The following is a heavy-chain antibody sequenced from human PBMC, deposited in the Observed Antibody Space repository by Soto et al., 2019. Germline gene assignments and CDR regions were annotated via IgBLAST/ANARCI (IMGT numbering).Heavy chain of an antibody. CDR2: IYHSGST. CDR3: ARYLAVDGYYYFDN. D-gene: IGHD6-19*01. V-gene: IGHV4-4*02. Sequence: QVQLQESGPGLVKPSGTLSLTCAVSSGSISSSYWWTWVRQPPGKGLEWIGEIYHSGSTKFNPSLKSRVTISVDKSKKQFSLKLSSVTAADTAVYYCARYLAVDGYYYFDNWGQGTLVTVSS. J-gene: IGHJ4*02. CDR1: SGSISSSYW.